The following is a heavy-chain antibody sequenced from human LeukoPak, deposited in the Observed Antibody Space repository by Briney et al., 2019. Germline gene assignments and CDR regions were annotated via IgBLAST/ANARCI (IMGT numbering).Heavy chain of an antibody. V-gene: IGHV4-31*03. D-gene: IGHD6-13*01. CDR2: IYYSGST. CDR1: GGSISSGGYY. Sequence: PSQTLSLTCTVSGGSISSGGYYWGWIRQHPGKGLEWIGYIYYSGSTYYNPSLKSRVTISVDTSKNQFSLKLSSVTAADTAVYYCARGIAAAGPRYYFDYWGQGTLVTVSS. CDR3: ARGIAAAGPRYYFDY. J-gene: IGHJ4*02.